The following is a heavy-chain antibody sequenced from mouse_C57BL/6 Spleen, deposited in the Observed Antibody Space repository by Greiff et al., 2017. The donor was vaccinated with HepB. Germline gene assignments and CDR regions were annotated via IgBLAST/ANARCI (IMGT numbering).Heavy chain of an antibody. D-gene: IGHD2-4*01. CDR2: IDPSDSET. CDR3: ARFGITTNFDY. Sequence: VQLQQPGAELVRPGSSVKLSCKASGYTFTSYWMHWVKQRPIQGLEWIGNIDPSDSETHYNQKFKDKATLTVDKSSSTAYMQLSSLTSEDSAFYYCARFGITTNFDYWGQGTTLTVSS. CDR1: GYTFTSYW. V-gene: IGHV1-52*01. J-gene: IGHJ2*01.